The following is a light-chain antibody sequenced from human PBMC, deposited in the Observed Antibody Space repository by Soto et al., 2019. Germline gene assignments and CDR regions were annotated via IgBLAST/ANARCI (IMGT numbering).Light chain of an antibody. J-gene: IGLJ2*01. CDR3: SSYTSSKTLL. V-gene: IGLV2-14*01. CDR2: DVS. CDR1: SSDVGGYNY. Sequence: QSALTQPASVSGSPGQSITISCTGTSSDVGGYNYVAWYQQHPGKPPKLMIYDVSNRPSGVSYRFSASKSGNTASLTISGLQAEYEADYYCSSYTSSKTLLFGGGTKLTVL.